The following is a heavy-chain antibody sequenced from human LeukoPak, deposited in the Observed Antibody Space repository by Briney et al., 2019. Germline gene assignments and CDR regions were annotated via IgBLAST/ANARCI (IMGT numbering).Heavy chain of an antibody. V-gene: IGHV3-7*01. Sequence: GGALRLSCAASGFTFDYHWMTWVRQAPAKGLEWVANIDEGGNKVYYAESVKGRFSISRDNAKNSVFLQMNSLRAEDTAVYYCVREWFLARYSWGQGALVTVSS. D-gene: IGHD3-10*01. CDR3: VREWFLARYS. J-gene: IGHJ4*02. CDR1: GFTFDYHW. CDR2: IDEGGNKV.